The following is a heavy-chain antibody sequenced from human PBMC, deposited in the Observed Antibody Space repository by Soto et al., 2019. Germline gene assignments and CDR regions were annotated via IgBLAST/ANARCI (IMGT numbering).Heavy chain of an antibody. J-gene: IGHJ6*02. CDR2: INPTDSET. CDR1: GHRFTTYW. Sequence: PXESLKISCKTSGHRFTTYWISWVRQMPGNGLEYMGKINPTDSETNYSPSFEGHVTLSVDRSTSTAYVRWNSLKASDTAMYYCASPTMTSTSFYYAMDVWGQGTTVTVSS. V-gene: IGHV5-10-1*01. D-gene: IGHD4-17*01. CDR3: ASPTMTSTSFYYAMDV.